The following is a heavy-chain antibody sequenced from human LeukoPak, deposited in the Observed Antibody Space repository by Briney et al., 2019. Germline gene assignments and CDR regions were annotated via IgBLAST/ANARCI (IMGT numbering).Heavy chain of an antibody. CDR3: ARQDNFPYDFWSGYAILFDY. CDR1: GGSISSSSYY. J-gene: IGHJ4*02. Sequence: PSETLSLTCTVSGGSISSSSYYWGWIRQPPGKGLEWIVSIYYSGSTYYNPSLKSRVTISVDTSKNQFSLKLSSVTAADTAVYYCARQDNFPYDFWSGYAILFDYWGQGTLVTVSS. V-gene: IGHV4-39*01. CDR2: IYYSGST. D-gene: IGHD3-3*01.